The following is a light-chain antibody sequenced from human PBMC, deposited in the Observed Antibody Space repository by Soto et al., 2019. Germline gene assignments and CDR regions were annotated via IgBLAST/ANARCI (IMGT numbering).Light chain of an antibody. V-gene: IGLV2-14*03. CDR2: DVS. CDR3: NSYTSSTTLV. J-gene: IGLJ2*01. CDR1: SSDVGGYDY. Sequence: QSALTQPASVSGSPGQSITISCTGTSSDVGGYDYVSWYQQHPGKAPKLMIYDVSSRPSGVSNRFSGSKSGSTASLTISGLQAEDEAAYYCNSYTSSTTLVFGGGTQLTVL.